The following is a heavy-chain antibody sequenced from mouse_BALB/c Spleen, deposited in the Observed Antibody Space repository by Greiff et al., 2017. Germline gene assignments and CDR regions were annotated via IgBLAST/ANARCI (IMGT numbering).Heavy chain of an antibody. V-gene: IGHV1S127*01. J-gene: IGHJ1*01. CDR3: ASEDYYGSSYGYFDV. D-gene: IGHD1-1*01. CDR2: IDPSNSET. Sequence: QVHVKQSGPELVRPGASVKMSCKASGYTFTSYWMHWVKQRPGQGLEWIGMIDPSNSETRLNQKFKDKATLNVDKSSNTAYMQLSSLTSEDSAVYYCASEDYYGSSYGYFDVWGAGTTVTVSS. CDR1: GYTFTSYW.